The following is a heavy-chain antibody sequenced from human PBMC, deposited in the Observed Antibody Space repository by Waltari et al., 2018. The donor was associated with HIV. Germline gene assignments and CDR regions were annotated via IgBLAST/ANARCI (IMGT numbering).Heavy chain of an antibody. CDR3: ARLFYYDTTGYINNAFDI. D-gene: IGHD3-22*01. Sequence: EVQLVQSGAEVRKSGESLKISCTASGYTFTNYWIPRVRKMPGEGLEWMGIIYPFDSDTRYNPSFEGQITISADKSLATAYLEWSNLNASDAAIYYCARLFYYDTTGYINNAFDIWGQGTVVTVS. V-gene: IGHV5-51*03. CDR1: GYTFTNYW. J-gene: IGHJ3*02. CDR2: IYPFDSDT.